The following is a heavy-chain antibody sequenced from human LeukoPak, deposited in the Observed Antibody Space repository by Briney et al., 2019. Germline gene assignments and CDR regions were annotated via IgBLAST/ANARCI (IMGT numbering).Heavy chain of an antibody. CDR1: GGSMSHYY. D-gene: IGHD1-26*01. J-gene: IGHJ4*02. CDR2: IYTSGYT. Sequence: SETLSLTCTVSGGSMSHYYWSWIRQPAGKGLEWIGRIYTSGYTDYNPSLKSRVTMSVDTSKNQSSLKLSSVTAADTAVYYCARDSSIVGATTVGDYWGQGTLVTVSS. V-gene: IGHV4-4*07. CDR3: ARDSSIVGATTVGDY.